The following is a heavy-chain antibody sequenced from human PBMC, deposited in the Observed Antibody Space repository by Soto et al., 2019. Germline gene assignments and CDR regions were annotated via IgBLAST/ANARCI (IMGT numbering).Heavy chain of an antibody. CDR2: INSDGSST. J-gene: IGHJ5*02. V-gene: IGHV3-74*01. Sequence: GGSLRLSCAASGFTFSSYWMHWVRQAPGKGLVWVSRINSDGSSTSYADSVKGRFTISRDNAKNTLYLQMNSLRAEDTAVYYCARDLWEDYGDPWSFWFDPWGQGTLVTVSS. D-gene: IGHD4-17*01. CDR1: GFTFSSYW. CDR3: ARDLWEDYGDPWSFWFDP.